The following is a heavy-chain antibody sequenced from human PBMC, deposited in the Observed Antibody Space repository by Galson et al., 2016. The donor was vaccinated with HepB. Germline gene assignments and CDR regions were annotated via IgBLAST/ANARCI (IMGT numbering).Heavy chain of an antibody. V-gene: IGHV4-59*08. J-gene: IGHJ4*02. CDR1: GGSISSYY. Sequence: SETLSLTCIVSGGSISSYYWTWIRQPPGKGLEWIGYISYSGRNNYNPSPKRRVTISVDTSKNQLSLKLSSVTAADTAVYYCARSCRSTSCYDHRGQGTLVTVSS. CDR2: ISYSGRN. D-gene: IGHD2-2*01. CDR3: ARSCRSTSCYDH.